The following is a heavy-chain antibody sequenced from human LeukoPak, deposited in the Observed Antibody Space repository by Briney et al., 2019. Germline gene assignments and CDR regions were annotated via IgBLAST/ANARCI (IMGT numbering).Heavy chain of an antibody. D-gene: IGHD3-16*01. CDR2: MSGSGGST. CDR3: AKDREYSYVYDAFDI. CDR1: GFTFSTYA. J-gene: IGHJ3*02. V-gene: IGHV3-23*01. Sequence: GGSLRLSCAASGFTFSTYAMSWVRQAPGKGLEWVSGMSGSGGSTYYADSVKGRFTISRDNSKNTLFLQMNTLRAEDTAIYYCAKDREYSYVYDAFDIWGQGTLVAVSS.